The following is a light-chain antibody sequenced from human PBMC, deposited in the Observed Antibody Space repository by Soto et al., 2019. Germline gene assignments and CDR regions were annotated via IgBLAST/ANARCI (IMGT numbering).Light chain of an antibody. CDR1: QSIRTY. CDR3: QQTYITREFT. Sequence: DIQMTQSPSSLSASVGDRVTIACRANQSIRTYLNWYQQKPGKAPKLLIYAATSLQSGVPSRFSGSGSGTLFTLTINSLQPEDFATYYCQQTYITREFTFGPGTKVDIK. V-gene: IGKV1-39*01. J-gene: IGKJ3*01. CDR2: AAT.